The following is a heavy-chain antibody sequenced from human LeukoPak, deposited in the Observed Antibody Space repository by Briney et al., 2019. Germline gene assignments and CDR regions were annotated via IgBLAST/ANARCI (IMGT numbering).Heavy chain of an antibody. D-gene: IGHD2-2*02. CDR2: ISYSGST. V-gene: IGHV4-59*01. Sequence: SETLSLTCSVSVGSISSYYWGWIRQPPGKGLEWIGYISYSGSTNYNPSLKSRVTISVDTSKNQFSLKLSSVTAADTAVYYCAREFYTALRSWGQGTLVTVSS. CDR3: AREFYTALRS. CDR1: VGSISSYY. J-gene: IGHJ5*02.